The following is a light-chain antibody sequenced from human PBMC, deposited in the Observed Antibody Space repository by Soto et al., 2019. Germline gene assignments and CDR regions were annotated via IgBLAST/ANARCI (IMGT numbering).Light chain of an antibody. J-gene: IGLJ1*01. CDR3: SSHGGSNTPFV. CDR2: EVT. CDR1: SSDIGGYNF. V-gene: IGLV2-8*01. Sequence: QSALTQPPSASGSPGQSVAISCTGTSSDIGGYNFVYCYQQHPGKAPKLMTYEVTKRRSGVPDRFSGSKSGNTATLIVSGLQAEDEADDSCSSHGGSNTPFVVGTGTKVTVL.